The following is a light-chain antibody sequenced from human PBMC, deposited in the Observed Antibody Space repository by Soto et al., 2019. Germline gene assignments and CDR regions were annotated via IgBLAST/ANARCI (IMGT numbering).Light chain of an antibody. CDR2: KAS. CDR3: QQYNDNWT. J-gene: IGKJ1*01. Sequence: DIQMTQSPSTLSASVGDRVTITCRASQSVSRWLAWYQQKPGKAPKLLLYKASTLGSGVPSRFSGSGSGTEFTLAISSLQPDDSATYYCQQYNDNWTFGQGTKVEIK. CDR1: QSVSRW. V-gene: IGKV1-5*03.